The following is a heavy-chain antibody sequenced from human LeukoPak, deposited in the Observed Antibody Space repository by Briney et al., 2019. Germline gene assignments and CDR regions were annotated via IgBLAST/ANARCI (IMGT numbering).Heavy chain of an antibody. D-gene: IGHD2-2*01. Sequence: ASVTVSCTASGYTFTSYDINWVRQATGQGLEWMGWMNPNSGNTGYAQKFQGRITMTRTTSISTAYMELSSLRSEDTALYYCARFSRYCSSTSCYLYGLDVWGQGTTVTVSS. CDR1: GYTFTSYD. CDR3: ARFSRYCSSTSCYLYGLDV. CDR2: MNPNSGNT. J-gene: IGHJ6*02. V-gene: IGHV1-8*01.